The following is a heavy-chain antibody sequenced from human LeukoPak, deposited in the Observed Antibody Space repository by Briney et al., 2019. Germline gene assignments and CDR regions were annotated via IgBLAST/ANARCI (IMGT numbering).Heavy chain of an antibody. D-gene: IGHD6-13*01. Sequence: PGGSLRLSCAASGFTFSNYWMHWVRQAPGKGLLWVSRINSDGSSTSYADSVKGRFTISRDNAKNTLYLQMNSLRAEDTAVYYRAKAVAAAGTGGYLWGQGTLVTVSS. CDR1: GFTFSNYW. CDR3: AKAVAAAGTGGYL. CDR2: INSDGSST. V-gene: IGHV3-74*01. J-gene: IGHJ4*02.